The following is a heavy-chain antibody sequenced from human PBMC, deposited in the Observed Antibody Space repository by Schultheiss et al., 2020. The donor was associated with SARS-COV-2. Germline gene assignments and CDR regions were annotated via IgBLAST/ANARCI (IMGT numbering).Heavy chain of an antibody. CDR1: GFTFSAYY. CDR3: ARDHCGMDV. CDR2: ISYDGSNK. Sequence: GGSLRLSCAASGFTFSAYYMHWVRQAPGKGLEWVAAISYDGSNKYYADSVKGRFTISRDNSKNTLYLQMNSLRAEDTAVYYCARDHCGMDVWGQGTTVTVSS. J-gene: IGHJ6*02. V-gene: IGHV3-30*03.